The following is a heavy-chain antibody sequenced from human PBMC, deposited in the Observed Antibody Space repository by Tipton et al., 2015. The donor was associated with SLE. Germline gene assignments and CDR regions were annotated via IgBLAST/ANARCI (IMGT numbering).Heavy chain of an antibody. V-gene: IGHV3-53*01. J-gene: IGHJ6*03. CDR3: AREYQLEYYYMDV. Sequence: SLRLSCAASGFTFSSYSMNWVRQAPGKGLEWVSVIYSGGSTYYADSVKGRFTISRGNSKNTLYLQMNSLRAEDTAVYYCAREYQLEYYYMDVWGKGTTVTVSS. D-gene: IGHD1-1*01. CDR1: GFTFSSYS. CDR2: IYSGGST.